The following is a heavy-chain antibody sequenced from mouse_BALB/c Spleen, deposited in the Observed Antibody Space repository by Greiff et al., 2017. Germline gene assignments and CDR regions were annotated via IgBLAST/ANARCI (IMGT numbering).Heavy chain of an antibody. Sequence: VQLKQSGPELMKPGASVKISCKASGYSFTSYYMHWVKQSHGKSLEWIGYIDPFNGGTSYNQKFKGKATLTVDKSSSTAYMHLSSLTSEDSAVYYCARSGTTVRDAMDYWGQGTSVTVSS. CDR3: ARSGTTVRDAMDY. D-gene: IGHD1-1*01. CDR2: IDPFNGGT. J-gene: IGHJ4*01. CDR1: GYSFTSYY. V-gene: IGHV1S135*01.